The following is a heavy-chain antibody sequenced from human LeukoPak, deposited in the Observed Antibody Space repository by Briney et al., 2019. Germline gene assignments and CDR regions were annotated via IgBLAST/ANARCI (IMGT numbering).Heavy chain of an antibody. V-gene: IGHV5-51*01. CDR2: IYPGDSDT. Sequence: GESLKISCKGSGYSYTTYWIGWVRQMPGKGLEWMGIIYPGDSDTRYSPSFQGQVTISADRSITTAYLQWRSLKASDTAMYYCARRGAVAGTNFDYWGQGTLVTVSS. D-gene: IGHD6-19*01. CDR3: ARRGAVAGTNFDY. CDR1: GYSYTTYW. J-gene: IGHJ4*02.